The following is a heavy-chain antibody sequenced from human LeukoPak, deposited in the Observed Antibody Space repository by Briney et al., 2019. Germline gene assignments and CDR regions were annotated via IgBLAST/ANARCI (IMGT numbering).Heavy chain of an antibody. V-gene: IGHV1-8*01. Sequence: ASVKVSCKASGYTFTSYDINWVRQATGQGLEWMGWMNPNSGNTGYAQKFQGRVTMTRNTSISTAYMELSSLRSEDTAVYYCARGSGYSSSWYVLSRGYYYYYGMDVWGQGTTVTVSS. D-gene: IGHD6-13*01. CDR3: ARGSGYSSSWYVLSRGYYYYYGMDV. CDR1: GYTFTSYD. J-gene: IGHJ6*02. CDR2: MNPNSGNT.